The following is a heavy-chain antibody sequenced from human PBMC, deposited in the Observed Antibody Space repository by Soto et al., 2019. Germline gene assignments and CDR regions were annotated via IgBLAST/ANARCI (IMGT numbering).Heavy chain of an antibody. CDR1: GGTFSSYA. V-gene: IGHV1-69*13. CDR3: AREADSSGYYSQFDY. CDR2: IIPIFGTA. J-gene: IGHJ4*02. D-gene: IGHD3-22*01. Sequence: SVKVSCKASGGTFSSYAISWVRQAPGQGLEWMGGIIPIFGTANYAQKFQGRVTITADESTSTAYMELSSLRSEDTAVYYCAREADSSGYYSQFDYWGQGTLVTVSS.